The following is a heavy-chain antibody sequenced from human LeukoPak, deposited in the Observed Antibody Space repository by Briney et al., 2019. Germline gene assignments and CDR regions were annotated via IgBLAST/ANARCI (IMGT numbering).Heavy chain of an antibody. D-gene: IGHD2-2*01. CDR3: ARGPRRWAAAMRAFDI. J-gene: IGHJ3*02. Sequence: PSETLSLTCTVSGGSISSGGYYWSWIRQHPGKGLEWIGYIYYSGSTYYNPSLKSRVTISVDTSKNQFSLKLSSVTAADTAVYYCARGPRRWAAAMRAFDIWGQGTMVTVSS. V-gene: IGHV4-31*03. CDR1: GGSISSGGYY. CDR2: IYYSGST.